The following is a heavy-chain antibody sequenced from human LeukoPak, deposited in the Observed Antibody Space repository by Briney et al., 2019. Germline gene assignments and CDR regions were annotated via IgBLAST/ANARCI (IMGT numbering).Heavy chain of an antibody. CDR3: AKDSVMVRGVFDY. D-gene: IGHD3-10*01. Sequence: GGSLRLSCAASGFTFSSYSMNWVRQAPGKGLEWVSSISSSSSYIYYADSVKGRFTISRDNAKNSLYLQMNSLRAEDTAVYYCAKDSVMVRGVFDYWSQGTLVTVSS. CDR2: ISSSSSYI. V-gene: IGHV3-21*01. J-gene: IGHJ4*02. CDR1: GFTFSSYS.